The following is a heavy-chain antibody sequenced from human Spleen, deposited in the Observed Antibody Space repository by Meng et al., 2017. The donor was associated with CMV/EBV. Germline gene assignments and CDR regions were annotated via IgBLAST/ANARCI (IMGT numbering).Heavy chain of an antibody. D-gene: IGHD3-10*01. V-gene: IGHV3-21*01. CDR1: GFTFSNYE. J-gene: IGHJ6*02. Sequence: GESLKISCAASGFTFSNYEMNWVRQAPGKGLEWVSSISSSSSYIYYADSVKGRFTISRDNAKNSLYLQMNSLRAEDTAVYYCAKDLAGGYYYYYGMDVWGQGTTVTVSS. CDR3: AKDLAGGYYYYYGMDV. CDR2: ISSSSSYI.